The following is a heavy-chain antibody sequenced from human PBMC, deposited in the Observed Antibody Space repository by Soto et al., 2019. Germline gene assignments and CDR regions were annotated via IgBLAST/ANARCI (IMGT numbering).Heavy chain of an antibody. V-gene: IGHV3-23*01. D-gene: IGHD2-2*01. CDR1: GFTFSSYA. CDR2: ISGSGGST. CDR3: AKGQGVLPRTIDY. J-gene: IGHJ4*02. Sequence: EVQLLESGGGSVQPGGSLRLSCAASGFTFSSYAMSWVRQAPGKGLEWVSAISGSGGSTYYADSVKGRFTISRDNSKNTLYLQMNSLRAEDTAVYYCAKGQGVLPRTIDYWGQGTLVTVSS.